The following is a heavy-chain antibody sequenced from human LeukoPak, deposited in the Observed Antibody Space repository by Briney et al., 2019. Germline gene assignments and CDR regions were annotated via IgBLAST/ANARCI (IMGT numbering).Heavy chain of an antibody. V-gene: IGHV3-53*01. CDR2: IYSGGST. CDR3: IYGYTLDF. J-gene: IGHJ4*02. CDR1: GFIINRNY. Sequence: GGSLRLSCAASGFIINRNYMNWVRQAPGEGLEWVSVIYSGGSTNYADSVKGRFTISRDNSKNTLYLQMNSLRADDTAVYYCIYGYTLDFWGQGTLVTVSS. D-gene: IGHD5-18*01.